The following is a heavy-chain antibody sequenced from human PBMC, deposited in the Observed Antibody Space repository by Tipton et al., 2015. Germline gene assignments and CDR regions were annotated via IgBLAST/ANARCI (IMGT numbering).Heavy chain of an antibody. CDR1: GFNFAMFW. CDR2: IYPGDSDT. D-gene: IGHD2-15*01. Sequence: QLVQSGAEVKKPGESLTISCRTFGFNFAMFWIGWARQMPGKGLEWMGIIYPGDSDTRYSPSFQGQVTISADKSITTAYLQWSSLKASDTAMYYCARSRYCSGGTCYPDSWGQGTLVTVSS. J-gene: IGHJ4*02. V-gene: IGHV5-51*01. CDR3: ARSRYCSGGTCYPDS.